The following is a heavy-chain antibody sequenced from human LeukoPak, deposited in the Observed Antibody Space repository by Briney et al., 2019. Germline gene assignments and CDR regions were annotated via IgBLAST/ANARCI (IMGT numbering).Heavy chain of an antibody. D-gene: IGHD2-15*01. CDR2: IIPIFGTA. J-gene: IGHJ6*04. Sequence: ASVKVSCKASGGTFSSYAISWVRQAPGQGLEWMGGIIPIFGTANYAQKFQGRVTITADESTSTAYMELSRLRSEDTAVYYCAREVCSGGSCYLFSNYYYGMDVWGKGTTVTVSS. V-gene: IGHV1-69*13. CDR1: GGTFSSYA. CDR3: AREVCSGGSCYLFSNYYYGMDV.